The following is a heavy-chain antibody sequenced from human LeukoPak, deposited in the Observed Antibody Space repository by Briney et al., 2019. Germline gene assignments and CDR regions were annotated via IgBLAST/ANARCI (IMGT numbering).Heavy chain of an antibody. CDR3: ARGPRYDSSGYLHYYYYMDV. V-gene: IGHV4-59*01. CDR1: GGSLSGYY. CDR2: IYYSGST. Sequence: SETLSLTCTVSGGSLSGYYWSWIRQPPGTGLEWFGYIYYSGSTNYHPSLKPRVTISVDTYKNQFSLKLSSGTAADTAVYYCARGPRYDSSGYLHYYYYMDVWGKGTTVTVSS. J-gene: IGHJ6*03. D-gene: IGHD3-22*01.